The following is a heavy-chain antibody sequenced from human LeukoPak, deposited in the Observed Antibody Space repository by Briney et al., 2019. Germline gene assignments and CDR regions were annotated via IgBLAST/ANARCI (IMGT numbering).Heavy chain of an antibody. Sequence: GSLRLSCAASGFTFSSYAMSWVRQAPGKGLEWVSVIYSGGSTYYADSVKGRFTISRDNSKNTLYLQMNSLRAEDTAVYYCAHGYNSRPFDYWGQGTLVTVSS. CDR3: AHGYNSRPFDY. CDR1: GFTFSSYA. J-gene: IGHJ4*02. D-gene: IGHD5-24*01. V-gene: IGHV3-53*01. CDR2: IYSGGST.